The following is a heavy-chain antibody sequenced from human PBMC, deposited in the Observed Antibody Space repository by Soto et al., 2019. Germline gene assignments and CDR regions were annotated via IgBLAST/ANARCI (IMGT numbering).Heavy chain of an antibody. CDR1: GFTFNSYV. J-gene: IGHJ4*02. CDR2: ISRSGRGSA. Sequence: LRLSCAASGFTFNSYVMTGVRQAPGEGLEWVSSISRSGRGSAYYADSVKGRFTISRDNSENTLFLQMNNLRDEDTALYYCARGRYLDSSDYWVANLPFDHWGLGTLVTVSS. D-gene: IGHD3-22*01. V-gene: IGHV3-23*01. CDR3: ARGRYLDSSDYWVANLPFDH.